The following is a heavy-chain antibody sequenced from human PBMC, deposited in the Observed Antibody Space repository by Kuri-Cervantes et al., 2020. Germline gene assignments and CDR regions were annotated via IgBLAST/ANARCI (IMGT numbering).Heavy chain of an antibody. CDR1: GYTFTGYY. V-gene: IGHV1-2*02. CDR3: VKWVPRRVGSAVADY. J-gene: IGHJ4*02. CDR2: INPNSGGT. D-gene: IGHD2-8*01. Sequence: ASVKVSCKASGYTFTGYYMHWVRQAPGQGLEWMGWINPNSGGTNYAQKFQGRVTVTRDTSISTAYMELSRLRSDDTAVYYCVKWVPRRVGSAVADYWGQGTLVTVSS.